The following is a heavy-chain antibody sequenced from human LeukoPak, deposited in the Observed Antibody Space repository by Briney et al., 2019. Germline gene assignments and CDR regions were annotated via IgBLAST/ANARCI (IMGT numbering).Heavy chain of an antibody. Sequence: PSETLSLTCTVSGGSISSYYWSWIRQPPGKGLEWIGYIYYSGSGSTNYNPSLKSRVSIPVDTSKNHFSLKLSSVTAADTAVYYCARRGGHGGSFDYWGQGTLVTVSS. CDR2: IYYSGSGST. D-gene: IGHD4-23*01. V-gene: IGHV4-59*08. CDR3: ARRGGHGGSFDY. CDR1: GGSISSYY. J-gene: IGHJ4*02.